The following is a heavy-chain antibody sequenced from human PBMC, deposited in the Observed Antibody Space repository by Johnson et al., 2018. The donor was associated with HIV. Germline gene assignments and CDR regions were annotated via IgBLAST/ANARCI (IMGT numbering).Heavy chain of an antibody. CDR3: AKTFPLTAAGFPLNAFDI. J-gene: IGHJ3*02. CDR1: GFTFSSYG. Sequence: QVQLVESGGGVVQPGRSLRLSCAASGFTFSSYGMHWVRQAPGKGLEWVAVIWYDGSNKYYADSVKGRITISSNNSKTTLYVQMNSLRAEDTAVYYCAKTFPLTAAGFPLNAFDIWGQGTMVTVSS. V-gene: IGHV3-33*06. CDR2: IWYDGSNK. D-gene: IGHD6-13*01.